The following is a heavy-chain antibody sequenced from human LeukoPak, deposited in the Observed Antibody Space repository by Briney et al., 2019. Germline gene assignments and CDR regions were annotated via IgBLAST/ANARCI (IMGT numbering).Heavy chain of an antibody. CDR3: ARRGYDFWSGYYTGIGFWFDP. D-gene: IGHD3-3*01. Sequence: SVKVSCKASGGSFISYAISWVRHAPGQGLVWMGGIIPIFGTANYAQKFQGSVTITTDEYTSTPYMELRRPRSEDTAVYYCARRGYDFWSGYYTGIGFWFDPWGQGTLVTVSS. CDR1: GGSFISYA. CDR2: IIPIFGTA. J-gene: IGHJ5*02. V-gene: IGHV1-69*05.